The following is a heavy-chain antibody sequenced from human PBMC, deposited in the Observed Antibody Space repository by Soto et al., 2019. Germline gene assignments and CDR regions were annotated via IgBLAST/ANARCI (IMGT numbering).Heavy chain of an antibody. Sequence: EVQLLESGGGLVQPGGSLRLSCAASGFTFSSYAMSWVRQAPGKGLEWVSAISGSGGSTYYADSVKGRFTISRDNSKNTLYLQMNSLRAEDTAVYYCAKRIQLLARSYYYYGMDVWGQGTTVTVSS. CDR3: AKRIQLLARSYYYYGMDV. CDR2: ISGSGGST. V-gene: IGHV3-23*01. J-gene: IGHJ6*02. CDR1: GFTFSSYA. D-gene: IGHD5-18*01.